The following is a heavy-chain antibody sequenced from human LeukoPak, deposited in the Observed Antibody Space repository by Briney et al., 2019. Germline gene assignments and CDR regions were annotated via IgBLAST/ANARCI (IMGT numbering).Heavy chain of an antibody. CDR2: ISNNGGYT. J-gene: IGHJ4*02. V-gene: IGHV3-23*01. Sequence: TGGSLRLSCAASGFTFSSSAMSWVRQAPGKGLEWVSAISNNGGYTYYADSVQGRFTISRDNSKSTLCLQMNSLRAEDTAVYYCARGMGIAVFDYWGQGTLVTVSS. D-gene: IGHD6-19*01. CDR3: ARGMGIAVFDY. CDR1: GFTFSSSA.